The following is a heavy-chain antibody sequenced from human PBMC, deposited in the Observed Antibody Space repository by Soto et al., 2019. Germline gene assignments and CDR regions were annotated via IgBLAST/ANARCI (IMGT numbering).Heavy chain of an antibody. J-gene: IGHJ4*02. CDR2: ISWNSGSI. D-gene: IGHD6-19*01. Sequence: GGSLRLSCAASGFTFDDYAMHWVRQAPGKGLEWVSGISWNSGSIGYADSVKGRFTISRDNAKNSLYLQMNSLRAEDTALYYCAKEKYVNAYSSGWTFDYWGQGTLVTVSS. CDR1: GFTFDDYA. CDR3: AKEKYVNAYSSGWTFDY. V-gene: IGHV3-9*01.